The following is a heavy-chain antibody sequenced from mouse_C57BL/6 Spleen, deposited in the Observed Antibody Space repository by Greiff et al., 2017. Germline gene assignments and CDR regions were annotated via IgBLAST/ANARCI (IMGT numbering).Heavy chain of an antibody. CDR3: ARGFHDY. CDR2: INPNNGGT. Sequence: EVKLQQSGPELVKPGASVKISCKASGYTFTDYYMNWVKQSHGKSLEWIGDINPNNGGTSYNQKFKGKATLTVDKSSSTAYMELRSLTSEDSAVYYCARGFHDYWGQGTTLTVSS. J-gene: IGHJ2*01. V-gene: IGHV1-26*01. CDR1: GYTFTDYY.